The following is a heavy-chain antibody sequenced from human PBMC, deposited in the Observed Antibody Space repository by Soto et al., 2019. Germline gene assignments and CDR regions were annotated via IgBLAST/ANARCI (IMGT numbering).Heavy chain of an antibody. CDR2: INAGNGNT. CDR1: GYTFTSYA. CDR3: ARVGGCSGGSCYFGWFDP. Sequence: AASVKVSCKASGYTFTSYAMHWVRQAPGQRLEWMGWINAGNGNTKYSQKFQGRVTITRDTSASTAYMELSSLRSEDTAVYYCARVGGCSGGSCYFGWFDPWGQGTLVTVSS. J-gene: IGHJ5*02. D-gene: IGHD2-15*01. V-gene: IGHV1-3*01.